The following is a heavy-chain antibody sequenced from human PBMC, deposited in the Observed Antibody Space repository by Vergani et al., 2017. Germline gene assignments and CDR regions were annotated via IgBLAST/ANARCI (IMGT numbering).Heavy chain of an antibody. D-gene: IGHD3-10*01. J-gene: IGHJ4*02. Sequence: QLQLQESGPGLVKPSATLSLTCSVSGASIRSSNYYWGWIRQPPGKGLEWIASIYYSGSTYYNPSLKSRVTISVDTSKNQFSLKLSSVTAADTAVYYCARGPPHYYGSGPPFDYWGQGTLVTVSS. CDR2: IYYSGST. CDR3: ARGPPHYYGSGPPFDY. V-gene: IGHV4-39*01. CDR1: GASIRSSNYY.